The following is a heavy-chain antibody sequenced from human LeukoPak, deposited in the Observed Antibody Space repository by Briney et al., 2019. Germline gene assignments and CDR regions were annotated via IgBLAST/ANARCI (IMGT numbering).Heavy chain of an antibody. J-gene: IGHJ3*02. CDR3: ATADCSSTSCYLVDAFDI. V-gene: IGHV1-18*01. D-gene: IGHD2-2*01. Sequence: ASVKVSCKTSGYTFTSYAISWVRQAPGQGLQWMGWISAYNGNTNYAQKLQGRVTMTTDTSTSTAYMELRSLRSDDTAVYYCATADCSSTSCYLVDAFDIWGQGTMVTVSS. CDR2: ISAYNGNT. CDR1: GYTFTSYA.